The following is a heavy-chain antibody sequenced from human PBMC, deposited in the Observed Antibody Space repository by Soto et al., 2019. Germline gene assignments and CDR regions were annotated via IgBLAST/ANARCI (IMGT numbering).Heavy chain of an antibody. CDR1: GFTVSSNY. V-gene: IGHV3-66*04. CDR3: ARHGYSYGGGYFDY. D-gene: IGHD5-18*01. CDR2: IYSGGSA. Sequence: EVQLVESGGGLVQPGGSLRLSCAASGFTVSSNYMSWVRQAPGKGLEWGSVIYSGGSAYYADSVKGRFTIYRDNSKNTLYLQMNSLRSEDTAVYYCARHGYSYGGGYFDYWGQGTLVTVSS. J-gene: IGHJ4*02.